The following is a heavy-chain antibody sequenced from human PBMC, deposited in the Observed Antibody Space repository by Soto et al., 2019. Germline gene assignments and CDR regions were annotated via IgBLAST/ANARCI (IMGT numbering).Heavy chain of an antibody. D-gene: IGHD2-21*02. CDR3: ARGDRGPFDL. J-gene: IGHJ3*01. CDR2: IHSDGSST. Sequence: EVRLVESEGGLVQPGGSLSLSCAASGFTFSYYWMHWVRQAPGQGLLWVSRIHSDGSSTTYADSVKGRFTISRDNAKNTVSLKMNSLRVEDTGVFFCARGDRGPFDLWGQGTMVPFSS. V-gene: IGHV3-74*01. CDR1: GFTFSYYW.